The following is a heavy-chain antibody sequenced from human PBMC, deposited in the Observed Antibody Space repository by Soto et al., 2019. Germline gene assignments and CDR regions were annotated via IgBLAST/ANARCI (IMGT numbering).Heavy chain of an antibody. Sequence: ASVKVSCKASGYTFTGYYMHWVRQAPGQGLEWMGWINPNSGGTNYAQKFQGRVTMTRDTSISTAYMELSRLRSDDTAVYYCARIPRVLRIAAAGNGWFDPWGQGTLVTVSS. CDR3: ARIPRVLRIAAAGNGWFDP. CDR2: INPNSGGT. D-gene: IGHD6-13*01. CDR1: GYTFTGYY. J-gene: IGHJ5*02. V-gene: IGHV1-2*02.